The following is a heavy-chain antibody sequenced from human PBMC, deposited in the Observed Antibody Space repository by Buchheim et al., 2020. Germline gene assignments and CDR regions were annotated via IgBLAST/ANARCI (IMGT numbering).Heavy chain of an antibody. V-gene: IGHV3-48*04. CDR1: GFTFSTYS. Sequence: EVQLMESGGGLVQPGGSVRLSCAASGFTFSTYSMNWVRQAPGKGLEWVSYISSSSSSTNYVDSVKGRFTISRDNAKNSLYLQMNSLRAEDTAVYYCARVGSSFGTIDYWGQGTL. J-gene: IGHJ4*02. D-gene: IGHD1-26*01. CDR3: ARVGSSFGTIDY. CDR2: ISSSSSST.